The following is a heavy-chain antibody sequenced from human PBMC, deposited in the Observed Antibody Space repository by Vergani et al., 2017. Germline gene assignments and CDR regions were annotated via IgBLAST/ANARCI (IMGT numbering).Heavy chain of an antibody. J-gene: IGHJ5*02. Sequence: QVQLQESGPGLVKPSQTLCLTCTVSGGSISSGGYYWSWIRQHPGKGLEWIGYIYYSGSTYYNPSLKSRVTISVDTSKNQFSLKLSSVTAADTAVYYCARVHPEVYRQPAWFDPWGQGTLVTVSS. CDR1: GGSISSGGYY. D-gene: IGHD1-14*01. CDR3: ARVHPEVYRQPAWFDP. CDR2: IYYSGST. V-gene: IGHV4-31*03.